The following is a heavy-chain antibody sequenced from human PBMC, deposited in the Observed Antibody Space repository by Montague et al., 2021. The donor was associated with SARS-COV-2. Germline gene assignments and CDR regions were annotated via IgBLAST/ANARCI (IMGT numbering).Heavy chain of an antibody. CDR1: TGSISNYY. J-gene: IGHJ5*02. D-gene: IGHD3-16*01. V-gene: IGHV4-59*13. Sequence: SETLSLTCNFSTGSISNYYWSWIRQTPGKGLEWLGYIYYDGSATYNPSLSSRVTMSVDTSKTQVSLRLTSVTAADTAVYYCASSKGAYNWIDTWGQGSLVTVSS. CDR2: IYYDGSA. CDR3: ASSKGAYNWIDT.